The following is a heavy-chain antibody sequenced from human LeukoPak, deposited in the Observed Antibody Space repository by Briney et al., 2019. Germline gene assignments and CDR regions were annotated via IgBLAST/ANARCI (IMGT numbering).Heavy chain of an antibody. D-gene: IGHD5-12*01. Sequence: LETLSLTCTVSGDSISNKIYYWGWIRQPPGKGLEWIGSLSSSGSVYYSPSLKSRVTVSIDTSRSQFSLRLTSVIAADTAVYYCARHAVVDAYPRYFQHWGQGTLITVSS. CDR1: GDSISNKIYY. J-gene: IGHJ1*01. CDR3: ARHAVVDAYPRYFQH. CDR2: LSSSGSV. V-gene: IGHV4-39*01.